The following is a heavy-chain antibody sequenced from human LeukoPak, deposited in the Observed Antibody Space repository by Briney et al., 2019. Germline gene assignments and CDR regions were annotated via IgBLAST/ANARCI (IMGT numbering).Heavy chain of an antibody. D-gene: IGHD3-22*01. Sequence: SETLSLTCAVCGGSFSGYYWSWIRQPPGKGPEWIGEINHSGSTNYNPSLKSRVTISVDTSKNQFSLKLSSVTAADTAVYYCARGGRLYYDSSGTPVDYWGQGTLVTVSS. J-gene: IGHJ4*02. CDR3: ARGGRLYYDSSGTPVDY. V-gene: IGHV4-34*01. CDR1: GGSFSGYY. CDR2: INHSGST.